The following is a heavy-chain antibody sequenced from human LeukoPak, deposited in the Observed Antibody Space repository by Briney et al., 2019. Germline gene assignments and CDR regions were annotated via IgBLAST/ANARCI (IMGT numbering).Heavy chain of an antibody. V-gene: IGHV4-4*02. CDR3: ARQKWEQQGRDYYFNGLDV. Sequence: PSETLSLTCSVSIGSVSSSKWWSWVRQSPVKGLEWIGEIYLYGTTNYNPSFTSRVTMSVDRSRNQFSLKLTSVTAADTAVYYCARQKWEQQGRDYYFNGLDVWGPGTTVIVSS. CDR1: IGSVSSSKW. D-gene: IGHD1/OR15-1a*01. J-gene: IGHJ6*02. CDR2: IYLYGTT.